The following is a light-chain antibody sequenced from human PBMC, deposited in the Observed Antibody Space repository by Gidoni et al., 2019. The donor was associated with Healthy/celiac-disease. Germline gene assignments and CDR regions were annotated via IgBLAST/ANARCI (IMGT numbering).Light chain of an antibody. CDR3: KQYNNWLRT. CDR2: GAS. Sequence: EIVMPQSPATLSVSPGERATLSCRASQSVSSNLAWYQQKPGQAPRLLIYGASTRATGIPARFSGSGSGTEFTLTISSLQSEDFAVYYCKQYNNWLRTFGQGTKVEIK. J-gene: IGKJ1*01. CDR1: QSVSSN. V-gene: IGKV3-15*01.